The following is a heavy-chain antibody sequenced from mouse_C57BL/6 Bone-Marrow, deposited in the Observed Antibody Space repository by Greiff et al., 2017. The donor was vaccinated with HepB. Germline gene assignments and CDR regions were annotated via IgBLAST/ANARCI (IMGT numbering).Heavy chain of an antibody. J-gene: IGHJ3*01. CDR2: IYPRSGNT. V-gene: IGHV1-81*01. CDR3: ARRGAWFAY. CDR1: GYTFTSYG. Sequence: QVQLQQPGAELVRPGASVKLSCKASGYTFTSYGIRWVKQRPGQGLEWIGEIYPRSGNTYYNEKFKGKATLTADKSSSTAYMELRSLTSEDSAVYFCARRGAWFAYGDRGTVVTVSA.